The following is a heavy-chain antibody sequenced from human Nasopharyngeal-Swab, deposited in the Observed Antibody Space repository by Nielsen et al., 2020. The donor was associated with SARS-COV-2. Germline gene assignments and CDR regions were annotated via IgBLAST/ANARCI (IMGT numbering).Heavy chain of an antibody. CDR2: IWYDGSNK. V-gene: IGHV3-33*06. J-gene: IGHJ4*02. CDR3: AKGPYGRENGGLFDY. Sequence: GGSLRLSCAASGFTFSSYGMHWVRQAPGKGLEWVAVIWYDGSNKYYADSVKGRFTISRDNSKNTLYLQMNSLRAEDTAVYYCAKGPYGRENGGLFDYWGQGTLVTVSS. CDR1: GFTFSSYG. D-gene: IGHD1-26*01.